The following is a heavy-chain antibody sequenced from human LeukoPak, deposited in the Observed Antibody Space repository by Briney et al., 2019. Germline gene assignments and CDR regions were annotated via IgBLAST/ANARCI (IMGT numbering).Heavy chain of an antibody. CDR1: GGSISSSSYY. CDR2: IYYSGST. V-gene: IGHV4-39*01. J-gene: IGHJ4*02. Sequence: SETLSLTCTVSGGSISSSSYYWGWIRQPPGKGLEWIGSIYYSGSTYYNPSIKSRFTISVDTSKNQFSLKLSSVTAADTAVYYCVKFGTRTRGYFDYWGQGTLVTVSS. D-gene: IGHD3/OR15-3a*01. CDR3: VKFGTRTRGYFDY.